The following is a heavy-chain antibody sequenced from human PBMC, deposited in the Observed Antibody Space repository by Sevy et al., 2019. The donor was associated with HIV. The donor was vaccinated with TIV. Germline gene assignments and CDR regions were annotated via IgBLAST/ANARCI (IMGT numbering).Heavy chain of an antibody. CDR2: ISGGGGDT. D-gene: IGHD2-2*02. Sequence: GGSLRLSCEASGFTFSSNAMSWVRQAPGKGLEWVSGISGGGGDTFYADSVKGRFTISRDNSKKTLFLQINTLRAEDTALYYLLKGARYTIPNDAFDIWGQGTMVTVSS. V-gene: IGHV3-23*01. CDR1: GFTFSSNA. J-gene: IGHJ3*02. CDR3: LKGARYTIPNDAFDI.